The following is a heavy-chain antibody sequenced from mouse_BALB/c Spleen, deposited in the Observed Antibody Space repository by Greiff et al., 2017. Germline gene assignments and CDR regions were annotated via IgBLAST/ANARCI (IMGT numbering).Heavy chain of an antibody. CDR2: IYPYNGGT. D-gene: IGHD2-4*01. CDR1: GYTFTDYN. CDR3: APTREDYDDGFAY. V-gene: IGHV1S29*02. Sequence: VQLQQSGPELVKPGASVKISCKASGYTFTDYNMHWVKQSHGKSLEWIGYIYPYNGGTGYNQKFNSKATLTVDNSSSTAYMELRSLTSEDSSVYYCAPTREDYDDGFAYWGQGTLVTVSA. J-gene: IGHJ3*01.